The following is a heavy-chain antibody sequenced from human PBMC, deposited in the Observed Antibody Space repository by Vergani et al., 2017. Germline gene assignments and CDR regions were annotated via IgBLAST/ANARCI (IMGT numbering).Heavy chain of an antibody. Sequence: QVQVVQSGAEVKKSGASVKVSCKTSGYTFSNDYMHWVRQAPGQGLEWMGIINPSGGHTNYAQKFQGRVTITRNTSISTAYMELSSLRSEDTAVYYCAREDCSSTSCHYYFDYWGQGTLVTVSS. CDR1: GYTFSNDY. J-gene: IGHJ4*02. CDR2: INPSGGHT. CDR3: AREDCSSTSCHYYFDY. V-gene: IGHV1-46*01. D-gene: IGHD2-2*01.